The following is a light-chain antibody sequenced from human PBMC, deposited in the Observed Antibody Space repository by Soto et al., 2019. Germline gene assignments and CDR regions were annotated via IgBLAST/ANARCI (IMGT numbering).Light chain of an antibody. Sequence: EIVMTQSPATLSVSPGERATLSCRASQSVSSNLAWYQQKPGQAPRLLIYGASTRATGIPARFSGSGSGTEFILTISRRQSEDFAVYYCQQYNNWWTFGQGTKVEIK. CDR2: GAS. CDR3: QQYNNWWT. CDR1: QSVSSN. J-gene: IGKJ1*01. V-gene: IGKV3-15*01.